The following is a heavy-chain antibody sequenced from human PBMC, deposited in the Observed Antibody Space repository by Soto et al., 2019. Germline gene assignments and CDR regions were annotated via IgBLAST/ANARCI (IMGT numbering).Heavy chain of an antibody. CDR1: GFTFSSYA. V-gene: IGHV3-30-3*01. J-gene: IGHJ4*02. CDR3: ARKGESDY. D-gene: IGHD1-26*01. Sequence: QVPLVESGGGVVQPGRSLRLSCAASGFTFSSYAMHWVRQAPGKGLEWVAVISTDGNNEYYADSVKGRFTISRDNSKNTLYLQINSLRTEDTAVYYCARKGESDYWGQGTLVTVSS. CDR2: ISTDGNNE.